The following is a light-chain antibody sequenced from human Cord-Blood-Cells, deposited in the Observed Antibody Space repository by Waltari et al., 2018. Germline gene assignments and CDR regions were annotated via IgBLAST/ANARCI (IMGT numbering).Light chain of an antibody. V-gene: IGLV3-21*04. CDR2: YDS. CDR3: QVWDSSSDHYV. J-gene: IGLJ1*01. Sequence: SYVLTQPPSVSVAPGKTARITCGGNNIGSKSVHWYQRKPGQAPVLVIYYDSDRPSGVPWRFSGSNSGNTATLTISRVEAGDEADYYCQVWDSSSDHYVFGTGTKVTVL. CDR1: NIGSKS.